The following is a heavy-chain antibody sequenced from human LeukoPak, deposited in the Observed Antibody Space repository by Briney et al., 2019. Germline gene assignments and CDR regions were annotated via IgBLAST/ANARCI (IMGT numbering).Heavy chain of an antibody. V-gene: IGHV3-23*01. J-gene: IGHJ4*02. CDR3: AKDGCSSTSCYADY. Sequence: PGGSLRLSCAASGFTFSSYAMSWVRQAPGKGLEWVSAISGSGGSTYYADSVKGRFTISRDNSKNTLYLQMNSLRAEDTAVYYCAKDGCSSTSCYADYWGQGTLVTVPS. CDR1: GFTFSSYA. D-gene: IGHD2-2*01. CDR2: ISGSGGST.